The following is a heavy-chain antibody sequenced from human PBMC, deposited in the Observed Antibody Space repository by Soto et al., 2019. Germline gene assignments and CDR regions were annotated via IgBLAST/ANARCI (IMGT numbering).Heavy chain of an antibody. CDR3: ARDRSYYDILTGYYWGPYYYYMDV. V-gene: IGHV3-7*01. CDR1: GFTFSSYW. J-gene: IGHJ6*03. Sequence: EVQLVESGGGLVQPGGSLRLSCAASGFTFSSYWMSWVRQAPGKGLEWVANIKQDGSEKYYVDSVKGRFTISRDNAKNSLYLQMNSLRAEDTAVDYCARDRSYYDILTGYYWGPYYYYMDVWGKGTTVTVSS. CDR2: IKQDGSEK. D-gene: IGHD3-9*01.